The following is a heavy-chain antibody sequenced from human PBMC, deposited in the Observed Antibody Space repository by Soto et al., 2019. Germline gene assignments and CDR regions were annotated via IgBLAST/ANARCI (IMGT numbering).Heavy chain of an antibody. CDR2: INAGNGNT. D-gene: IGHD6-13*01. CDR1: GYTFTSYA. CDR3: ARDLGIAASTPFVLDP. V-gene: IGHV1-3*01. Sequence: QVQLVQSGAEVKKPGASVKVSCKASGYTFTSYAMHWVRQAPGQRLEWMGWINAGNGNTKYSQKFQGRVTITRDTSASTAYMELSSLRSEDTAVYYCARDLGIAASTPFVLDPWGQGTLVTVAS. J-gene: IGHJ5*02.